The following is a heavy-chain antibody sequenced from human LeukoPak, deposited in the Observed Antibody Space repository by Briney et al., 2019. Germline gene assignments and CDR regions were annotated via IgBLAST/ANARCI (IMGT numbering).Heavy chain of an antibody. CDR3: ARGGSGDIFDI. J-gene: IGHJ3*02. Sequence: GGSLRLSCAASGFTVSSNYMSWVRQAPGKGLEWVSVIYGGGSTDYADSVKGRFTISRDNLKNTLYLQMNSLRAEDTAVYYCARGGSGDIFDIWGQGTMVTVSS. CDR2: IYGGGST. CDR1: GFTVSSNY. D-gene: IGHD2-21*01. V-gene: IGHV3-53*01.